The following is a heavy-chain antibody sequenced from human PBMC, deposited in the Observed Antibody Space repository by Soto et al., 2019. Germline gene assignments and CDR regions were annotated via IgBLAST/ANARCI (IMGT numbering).Heavy chain of an antibody. D-gene: IGHD5-18*01. CDR2: ISAYNGNT. V-gene: IGHV1-18*01. J-gene: IGHJ4*02. Sequence: QVQLVQSGAEVKKPGASVKVSCKASGYSFTTYGISWVRQAPGQGLEWMGWISAYNGNTNYAQKLQGRVTMTTDTSRSTAYMELRRLRSDDTSVYFCATSGGYSYGYYDYWGLGTLVTVSS. CDR3: ATSGGYSYGYYDY. CDR1: GYSFTTYG.